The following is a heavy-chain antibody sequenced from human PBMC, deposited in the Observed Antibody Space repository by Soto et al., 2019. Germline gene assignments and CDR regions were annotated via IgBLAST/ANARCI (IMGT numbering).Heavy chain of an antibody. J-gene: IGHJ4*02. CDR2: IYYSGNT. Sequence: VQLQESGPGLVKPSQTLSLTCTVSGGSIGTIDYYWTWIRQPPGKGLEWIGYIYYSGNTYYDPSLKSRVTITQDVSNNQFSVNLWSVTAADTAVYYCARTSALGDCSSTSCIENWGQGTLVTVAS. D-gene: IGHD2-2*01. CDR3: ARTSALGDCSSTSCIEN. V-gene: IGHV4-30-4*01. CDR1: GGSIGTIDYY.